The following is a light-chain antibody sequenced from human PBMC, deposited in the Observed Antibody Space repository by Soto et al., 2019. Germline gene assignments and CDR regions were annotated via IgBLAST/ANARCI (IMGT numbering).Light chain of an antibody. J-gene: IGKJ1*01. CDR3: QQYGSSPWT. CDR1: QSVTTY. V-gene: IGKV3-20*01. CDR2: GAS. Sequence: EIVLTQSPAYLSLSPGERVTLSCRASQSVTTYLAWYQQKRGQAPRLLIYGASSRATGIPDRFSGSGSGTDFTLTISRLEPEDFAVYYCQQYGSSPWTFGQGTKVDIK.